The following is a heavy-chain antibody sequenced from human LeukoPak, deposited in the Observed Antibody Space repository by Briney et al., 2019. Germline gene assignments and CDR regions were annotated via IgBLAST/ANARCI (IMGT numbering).Heavy chain of an antibody. Sequence: GGSLTLSCVASGFTFSSYWMNWVRQAPGKGPEWVANIEKDGSEKNYVDSVKGRFTISRDNAKSSVYLQMNNLRAEDTAVYYCVGGAGWQSDYWGQGTPVAVSS. CDR3: VGGAGWQSDY. CDR1: GFTFSSYW. J-gene: IGHJ4*02. CDR2: IEKDGSEK. V-gene: IGHV3-7*04. D-gene: IGHD2-15*01.